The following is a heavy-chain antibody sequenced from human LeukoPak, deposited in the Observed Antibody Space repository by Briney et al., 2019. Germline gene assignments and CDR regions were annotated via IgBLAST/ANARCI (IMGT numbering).Heavy chain of an antibody. J-gene: IGHJ4*02. CDR2: IKQDGSEK. Sequence: GGSLRLSCTASGFTFSSYWMSWVRQAPGKGLEWVANIKQDGSEKDYVDSVKGRFTISRDNAKNSLYLQMNSLRAEDTAVYYCASDSHYAFDFWGLGTLVTVSS. D-gene: IGHD4-17*01. CDR1: GFTFSSYW. CDR3: ASDSHYAFDF. V-gene: IGHV3-7*01.